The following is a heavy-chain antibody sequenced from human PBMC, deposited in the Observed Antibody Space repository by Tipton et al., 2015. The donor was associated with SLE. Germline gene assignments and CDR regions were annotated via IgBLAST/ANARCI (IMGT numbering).Heavy chain of an antibody. V-gene: IGHV3-7*01. CDR1: GFTLTSYP. D-gene: IGHD1-20*01. Sequence: SLRLSCAASGFTLTSYPMSWVRQAPGKGLEWVANINQDGSEKYYVDSVKGRFTISRDNAKDSLDLQMNSLRVEDTAVYYCARGKYNWNYDYYGMDVWGQGTTVTVS. J-gene: IGHJ6*02. CDR3: ARGKYNWNYDYYGMDV. CDR2: INQDGSEK.